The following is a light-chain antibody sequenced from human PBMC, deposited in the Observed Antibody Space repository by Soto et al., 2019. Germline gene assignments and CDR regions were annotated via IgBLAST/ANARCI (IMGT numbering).Light chain of an antibody. Sequence: DTGMTHSPDWLGVSLGGRATINFKCSHLVSYSGDNRSCLAWYQQKPGQPPKLLIYWASTRESGVPDRFSGSGSGTDFTLTIGRLQAEDVAVYYCQQYLGIPPTFGQGTKVDIK. CDR1: HLVSYSGDNRSC. J-gene: IGKJ1*01. CDR3: QQYLGIPPT. CDR2: WAS. V-gene: IGKV4-1*01.